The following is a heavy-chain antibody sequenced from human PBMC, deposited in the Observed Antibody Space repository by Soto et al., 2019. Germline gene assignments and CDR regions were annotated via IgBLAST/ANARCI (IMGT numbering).Heavy chain of an antibody. J-gene: IGHJ6*02. V-gene: IGHV1-69*06. D-gene: IGHD5-12*01. CDR1: GGTFSSYA. CDR3: ARGQGGYDYYYYYGMDV. Sequence: QVQLVQSGAEVKKPGSSVKVSCKASGGTFSSYAISWVRQAPGQGLEWMGGIIPIFGTANYAQKFQGRVTITADKSTSTAYMELSSLRSEDTAVYYCARGQGGYDYYYYYGMDVWGQGPTVTVSS. CDR2: IIPIFGTA.